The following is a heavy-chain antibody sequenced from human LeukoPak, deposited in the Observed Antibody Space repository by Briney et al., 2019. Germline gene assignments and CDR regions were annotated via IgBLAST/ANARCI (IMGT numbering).Heavy chain of an antibody. CDR3: ARDPVTVTTNNWFDP. J-gene: IGHJ5*02. CDR1: GGTFSSYT. CDR2: IIPILGIA. D-gene: IGHD4-17*01. Sequence: SVKVSCKASGGTFSSYTISWVRQTPGQGLEWTGRIIPILGIANYAQKFQGRVTITADKSTSTAYMELSSLRSEDTAVYYCARDPVTVTTNNWFDPWGQGTLVTVSS. V-gene: IGHV1-69*04.